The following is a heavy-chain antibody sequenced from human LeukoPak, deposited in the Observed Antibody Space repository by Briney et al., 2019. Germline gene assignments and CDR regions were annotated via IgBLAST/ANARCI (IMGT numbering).Heavy chain of an antibody. J-gene: IGHJ5*02. V-gene: IGHV4-34*01. Sequence: PSETLSLTCAVYGGSFSDYYWSWIRQPPGKGLEWIGEINHSGSTNYNPSLKSRVTISVDTSKNQFSLKLSSVTAADTAVYYCARHGGLTYYDFWSGYPRPNWFDPWGQGTLVTVSS. CDR1: GGSFSDYY. D-gene: IGHD3-3*01. CDR3: ARHGGLTYYDFWSGYPRPNWFDP. CDR2: INHSGST.